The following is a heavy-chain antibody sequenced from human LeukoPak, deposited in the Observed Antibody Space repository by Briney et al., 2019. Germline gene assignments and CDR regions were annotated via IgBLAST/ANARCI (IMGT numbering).Heavy chain of an antibody. CDR2: VSAGSTTTI. CDR3: ARRGYTSAWDF. D-gene: IGHD3-16*02. J-gene: IGHJ4*02. Sequence: GGSLRLSCAASGFTFSSFAMNWVRQAPGKGLEWLSYVSAGSTTTIYYADSVKGHFTISRDNAKNSLYLQMHSLRDEDTAVYYCARRGYTSAWDFWGQGTLVTVSS. CDR1: GFTFSSFA. V-gene: IGHV3-48*02.